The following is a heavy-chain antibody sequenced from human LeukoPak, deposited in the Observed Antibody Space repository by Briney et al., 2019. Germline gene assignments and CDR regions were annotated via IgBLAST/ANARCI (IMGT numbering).Heavy chain of an antibody. J-gene: IGHJ3*02. V-gene: IGHV3-15*01. CDR2: IKSKTDGGTT. CDR1: GFTFSTYW. Sequence: PGGSLRLSCAGSGFTFSTYWMHWVRQAPGKGLEWVGRIKSKTDGGTTDYAAPVKGRFTISRDDSKNTLYLQMNSLKTEDTAVYYCTTVWNCGGDCSDAFDIWGQGTMVTVSS. D-gene: IGHD2-21*02. CDR3: TTVWNCGGDCSDAFDI.